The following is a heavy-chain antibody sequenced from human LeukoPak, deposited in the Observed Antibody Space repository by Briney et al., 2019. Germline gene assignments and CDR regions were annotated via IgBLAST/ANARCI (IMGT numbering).Heavy chain of an antibody. V-gene: IGHV3-21*01. D-gene: IGHD6-13*01. CDR2: ISSSSSYI. CDR1: GFTFSSYS. J-gene: IGHJ6*03. CDR3: ARLGPISSSWYDYYYYYMDV. Sequence: GGSLRLSCAASGFTFSSYSMNWVRQAPGKGLEWVSSISSSSSYIYYADSVKGRFTISRDNAKNSLYLQMNSLRAEDTAVYYCARLGPISSSWYDYYYYYMDVWGKGTTATVSS.